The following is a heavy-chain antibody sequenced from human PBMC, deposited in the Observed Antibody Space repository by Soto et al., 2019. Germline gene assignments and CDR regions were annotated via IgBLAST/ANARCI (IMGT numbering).Heavy chain of an antibody. J-gene: IGHJ6*03. V-gene: IGHV4-30-4*01. CDR2: IYYSGST. D-gene: IGHD3-10*01. CDR3: ARGNVAMVRGTNYYYYYYMDV. Sequence: SETLSLTCTVSGGSISSGDYYRSWIRQPPGKGLEWIGYIYYSGSTYHNPSLKSRVTISVDTSKNQFSLKLSSVTAADTAVYYCARGNVAMVRGTNYYYYYYMDVWGKGTTVTVSS. CDR1: GGSISSGDYY.